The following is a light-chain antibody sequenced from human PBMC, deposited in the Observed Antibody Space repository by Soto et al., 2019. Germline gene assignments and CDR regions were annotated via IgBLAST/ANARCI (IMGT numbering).Light chain of an antibody. V-gene: IGKV3-15*01. CDR3: QQYNDWPPRWT. CDR1: QSVSTY. J-gene: IGKJ1*01. Sequence: EIVMTQSPATLSVSPGERATLSCRASQSVSTYLAWYQQKPGQAPRLLIYSASTRATGIPARFSGGGSETEFTLTISSLQSEDFAVYICQQYNDWPPRWTFGQGTKVEIK. CDR2: SAS.